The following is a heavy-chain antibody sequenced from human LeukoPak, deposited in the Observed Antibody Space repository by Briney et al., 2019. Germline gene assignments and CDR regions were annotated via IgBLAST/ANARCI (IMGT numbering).Heavy chain of an antibody. Sequence: QSGGSLRLSCAASGFTLSTYWMSWVRQAPGEGLEWVANIKADGSVRFYVDSVEGRFTIFRDNVKNSLYLQMNSLRAEDTAVYYCARGPPYSSGWYYFDYWGQGTLVTVSS. CDR1: GFTLSTYW. D-gene: IGHD6-19*01. CDR2: IKADGSVR. J-gene: IGHJ4*02. V-gene: IGHV3-7*03. CDR3: ARGPPYSSGWYYFDY.